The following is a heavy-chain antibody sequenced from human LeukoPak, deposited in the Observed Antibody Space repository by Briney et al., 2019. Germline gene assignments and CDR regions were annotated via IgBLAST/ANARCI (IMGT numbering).Heavy chain of an antibody. CDR3: ARLITMIVVVPWFDP. Sequence: SETLSLTCTVSGGSISSSSYYWGWLRQPPGKGLEWIGSIYYSGSTYYNPSLKSRVTISVDTSKNQFSLKLSSVTAADTAVYYCARLITMIVVVPWFDPWGQGTLVSVSS. CDR1: GGSISSSSYY. CDR2: IYYSGST. V-gene: IGHV4-39*01. J-gene: IGHJ5*02. D-gene: IGHD3-22*01.